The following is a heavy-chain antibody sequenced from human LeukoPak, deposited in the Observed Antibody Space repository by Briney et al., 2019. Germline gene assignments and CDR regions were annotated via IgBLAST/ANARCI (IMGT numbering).Heavy chain of an antibody. J-gene: IGHJ4*02. D-gene: IGHD3-22*01. CDR3: ARDRAFDSSGYSN. CDR2: ISSGSSTV. V-gene: IGHV3-48*01. CDR1: GFIFSSYG. Sequence: GGSLGLSCAASGFIFSSYGMNWVRQAPGKGLEWVSYISSGSSTVYYADSVKGRFTISRDNAKNSLYLQMNSLRAEDTAVYYCARDRAFDSSGYSNWGQGTLVTVSS.